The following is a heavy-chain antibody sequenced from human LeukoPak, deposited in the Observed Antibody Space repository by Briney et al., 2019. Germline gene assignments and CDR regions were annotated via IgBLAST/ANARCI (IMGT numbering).Heavy chain of an antibody. J-gene: IGHJ4*02. D-gene: IGHD3-22*01. Sequence: SSETLSLTCTVSGGSISSYYWSWIRQPAGKGLEWIGRIYTSGSTNYNPSLKSRVTMSVDTSKNQFSLKLSSVTAADTAVYYCASGPVSYDSSGTDYWGQGTLVTVSS. CDR3: ASGPVSYDSSGTDY. V-gene: IGHV4-4*07. CDR1: GGSISSYY. CDR2: IYTSGST.